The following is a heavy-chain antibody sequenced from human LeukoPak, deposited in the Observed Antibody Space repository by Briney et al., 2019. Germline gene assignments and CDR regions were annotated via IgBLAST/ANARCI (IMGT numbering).Heavy chain of an antibody. CDR1: DFTVSNMY. D-gene: IGHD6-13*01. CDR3: ARSRRDSAWYIDDY. J-gene: IGHJ4*02. V-gene: IGHV3-53*01. Sequence: GGSLRLSCAASDFTVSNMYMTWVRQAPGKGLEWVSLIYSNGRTDYADSVKGRYTISRDHARSSLSLQMHSLTADDTAVYYCARSRRDSAWYIDDYWGQGTLVTVSS. CDR2: IYSNGRT.